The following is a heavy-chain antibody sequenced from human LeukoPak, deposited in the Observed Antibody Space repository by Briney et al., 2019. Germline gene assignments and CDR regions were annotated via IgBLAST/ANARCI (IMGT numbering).Heavy chain of an antibody. CDR3: ARDRWGFDY. D-gene: IGHD5-24*01. CDR2: ISSSSSYI. J-gene: IGHJ4*02. CDR1: RFTFSSCT. V-gene: IGHV3-21*01. Sequence: GGSLRLSCAASRFTFSSCTMIWVRQTPGKGLEWVSSISSSSSYIYYADSVKGRFTISRDDAKDSLFLQMNSLRAEDTAVYYCARDRWGFDYWGQGTLVTVSS.